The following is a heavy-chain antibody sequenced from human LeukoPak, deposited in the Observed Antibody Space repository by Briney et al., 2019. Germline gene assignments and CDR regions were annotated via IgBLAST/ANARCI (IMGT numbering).Heavy chain of an antibody. Sequence: GGSLRLSCVASGFTVSSNYMSWVRQAPGKGLEWVSLIYSGDTTHYADSVKGRFTISRDNSKNTVFLQMNSLRAEDTAVYYCARDGSSYGDYYFDYWGQGTLVTVSS. D-gene: IGHD4-17*01. CDR2: IYSGDTT. CDR3: ARDGSSYGDYYFDY. CDR1: GFTVSSNY. V-gene: IGHV3-53*01. J-gene: IGHJ4*02.